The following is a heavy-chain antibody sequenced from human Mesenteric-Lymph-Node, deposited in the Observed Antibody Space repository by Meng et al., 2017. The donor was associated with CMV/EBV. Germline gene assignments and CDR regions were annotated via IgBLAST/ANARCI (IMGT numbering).Heavy chain of an antibody. CDR2: IRPDTSVD. CDR3: AKTHGRWETLDF. D-gene: IGHD1-26*01. Sequence: GESLKISCTTSGFIFSNYGMHWVRQAPGQGLEWVSSIRPDTSVDYYTDSVKGRFTISRDTSKNTLYLQMNSLRDEDMAVYYCAKTHGRWETLDFWGQGTLVTVSS. CDR1: GFIFSNYG. V-gene: IGHV3-30*02. J-gene: IGHJ4*02.